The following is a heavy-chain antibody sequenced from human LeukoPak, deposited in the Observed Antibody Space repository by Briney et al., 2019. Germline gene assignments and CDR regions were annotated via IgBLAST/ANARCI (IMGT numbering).Heavy chain of an antibody. Sequence: VASVKVSCKASGYTFTSYYMHWVRQAPGQGLEWMGWINPNSGDTNYAQKFQGRVTMTRDTSISTAYMDLSRLRSDDTAVYYCARLGRYGSQLDYWGQGTLVTVSS. CDR3: ARLGRYGSQLDY. V-gene: IGHV1-2*02. CDR1: GYTFTSYY. J-gene: IGHJ4*02. D-gene: IGHD1-26*01. CDR2: INPNSGDT.